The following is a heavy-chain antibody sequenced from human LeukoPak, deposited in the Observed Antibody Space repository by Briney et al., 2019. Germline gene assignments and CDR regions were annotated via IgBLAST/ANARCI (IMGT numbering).Heavy chain of an antibody. V-gene: IGHV4-39*07. Sequence: KPSETLSLTCTVSGGSISDSSYYWGWIRQSPGKGLEWIGSMYYSGSTYYNLSLKSRVTILVDTSKNRPSLKLSSVTAADTALYYCARVGRTAATGRYFDYWGQGILVTVSS. J-gene: IGHJ4*02. D-gene: IGHD6-13*01. CDR2: MYYSGST. CDR1: GGSISDSSYY. CDR3: ARVGRTAATGRYFDY.